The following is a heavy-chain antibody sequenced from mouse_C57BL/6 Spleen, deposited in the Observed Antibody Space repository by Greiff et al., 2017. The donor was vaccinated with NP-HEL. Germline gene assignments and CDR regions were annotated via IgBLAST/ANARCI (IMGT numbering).Heavy chain of an antibody. J-gene: IGHJ2*01. CDR3: ARDDYDGGRYFDY. D-gene: IGHD2-4*01. Sequence: DVMLVESGGGLVKPGGSLKLSCAASGFTFSSYAMSWVRQTPEKRLEWVATISDGGSYTYYPDNVKGRFTISRDNAKNNLYLQMSHLKSEDTAMYYCARDDYDGGRYFDYWGQGTTLTVSS. CDR2: ISDGGSYT. V-gene: IGHV5-4*01. CDR1: GFTFSSYA.